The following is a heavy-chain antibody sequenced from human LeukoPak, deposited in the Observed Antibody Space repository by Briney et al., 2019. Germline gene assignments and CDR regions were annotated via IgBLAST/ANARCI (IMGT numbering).Heavy chain of an antibody. V-gene: IGHV3-49*04. Sequence: GGSLRLSCTASGFPFRDHAMSWVRQAPGKGLEWVGFIRTNPNGATVESAAYVKARFTISRDDSKNIAYLEMNSLKTEDTAVYYCVRNSGTYRGYGLDVWGQGTTVTVSS. CDR3: VRNSGTYRGYGLDV. D-gene: IGHD1-26*01. J-gene: IGHJ6*02. CDR1: GFPFRDHA. CDR2: IRTNPNGATV.